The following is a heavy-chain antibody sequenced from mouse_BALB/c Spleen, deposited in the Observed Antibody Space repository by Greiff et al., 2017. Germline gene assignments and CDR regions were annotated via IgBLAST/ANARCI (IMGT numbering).Heavy chain of an antibody. CDR2: IDPENGDT. J-gene: IGHJ2*01. Sequence: EVMLVESGAELVRSGASVKLSCTASGFNIKDYYMHWVKQRPEQGLEWIGWIDPENGDTEYAPKFQGKATMTADTSSNTAYLQLSSLTSEDTAVYYCNEIGYDEGLDYWGQGTTLTVSS. V-gene: IGHV14-4*02. D-gene: IGHD2-14*01. CDR3: NEIGYDEGLDY. CDR1: GFNIKDYY.